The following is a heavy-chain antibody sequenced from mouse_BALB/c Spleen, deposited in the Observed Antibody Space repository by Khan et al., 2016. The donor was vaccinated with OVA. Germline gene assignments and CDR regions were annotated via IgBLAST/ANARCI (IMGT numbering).Heavy chain of an antibody. V-gene: IGHV1S137*01. CDR3: ARPAYDGYYDY. J-gene: IGHJ2*01. CDR2: ISTYSGNT. D-gene: IGHD2-3*01. Sequence: VELVESGPELVRPGVSVKISCKGSGYTFTDYAMYWVKQSHAKSLEWIGLISTYSGNTNYNQKFKGKATMTVDKSSSTAYMELARLTSEDSAIYYCARPAYDGYYDYWGQGTTLTVSS. CDR1: GYTFTDYA.